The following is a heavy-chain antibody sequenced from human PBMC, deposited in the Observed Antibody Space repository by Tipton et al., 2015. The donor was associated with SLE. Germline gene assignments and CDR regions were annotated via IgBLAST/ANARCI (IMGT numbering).Heavy chain of an antibody. Sequence: TLSLTCTVSGGSISSSSNYWGWIRQPPGKGLEWIGYIYYGGSTNYSPSLKSRLTISVDTSKNQFSLKLSSVTAADTAVYYCARHSYGTDAFDIWGLGTMVTVSS. CDR1: GGSISSSSNY. CDR2: IYYGGST. D-gene: IGHD3-10*01. J-gene: IGHJ3*02. CDR3: ARHSYGTDAFDI. V-gene: IGHV4-61*05.